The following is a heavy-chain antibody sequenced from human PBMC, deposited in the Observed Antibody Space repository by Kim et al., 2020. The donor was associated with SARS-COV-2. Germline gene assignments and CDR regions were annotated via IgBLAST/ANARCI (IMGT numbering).Heavy chain of an antibody. D-gene: IGHD5-12*01. CDR2: ISGSGGST. J-gene: IGHJ3*02. CDR1: GFTFSSYA. V-gene: IGHV3-23*01. Sequence: GGSLRLSCAASGFTFSSYAMSWVRQAPGKGLEWVSAISGSGGSTYYADSVKGRFTISRDNSKNTLYLQMNSLRAEDTAVYYCAKGMGVDSGYNVDAFDIWGQGTMVTVSS. CDR3: AKGMGVDSGYNVDAFDI.